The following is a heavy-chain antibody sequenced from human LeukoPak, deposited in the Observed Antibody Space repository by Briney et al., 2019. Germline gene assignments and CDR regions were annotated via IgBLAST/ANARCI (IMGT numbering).Heavy chain of an antibody. D-gene: IGHD3-22*01. CDR2: IISILGIA. Sequence: ASVKVSCKASGGTFSSYAISWVRQAPGQGLEWMGRIISILGIANYAQKFQGRVTITADKSTSTAYMELSSLRSEDTAVYYCARADYYDSSGYPAMFFFNYWGQGTLVTVSS. J-gene: IGHJ4*02. CDR1: GGTFSSYA. V-gene: IGHV1-69*04. CDR3: ARADYYDSSGYPAMFFFNY.